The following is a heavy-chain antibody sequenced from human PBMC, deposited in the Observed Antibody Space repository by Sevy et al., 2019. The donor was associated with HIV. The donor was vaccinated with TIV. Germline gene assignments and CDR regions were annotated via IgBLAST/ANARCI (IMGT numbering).Heavy chain of an antibody. CDR3: VKAIAKDGSF. CDR2: INQDGSVK. CDR1: GFSLNNYW. V-gene: IGHV3-7*01. J-gene: IGHJ4*02. D-gene: IGHD6-13*01. Sequence: GGSLRLSCVASGFSLNNYWMNWVRQAPGKGLEWVANINQDGSVKYYVDSVRGRFTISRDNARNLVFLQMSSLRVDDTALYYCVKAIAKDGSFWGQGTLVTSPQ.